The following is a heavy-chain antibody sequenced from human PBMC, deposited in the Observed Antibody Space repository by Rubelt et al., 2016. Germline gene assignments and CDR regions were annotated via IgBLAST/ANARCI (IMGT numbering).Heavy chain of an antibody. J-gene: IGHJ5*02. D-gene: IGHD3-10*01. CDR2: SDISSHT. Sequence: SDISSHTYYADSVKGRFTISRDNAKNSLYLQMNSLRDEDTAVYYCGVVRGEPWGQGTLVTVSS. CDR3: GVVRGEP. V-gene: IGHV3-21*01.